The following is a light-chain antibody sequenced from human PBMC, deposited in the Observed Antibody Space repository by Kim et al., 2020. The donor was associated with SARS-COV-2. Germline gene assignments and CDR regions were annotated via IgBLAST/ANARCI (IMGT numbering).Light chain of an antibody. CDR3: QQYGSSQT. CDR2: GAS. CDR1: QSVSSSY. J-gene: IGKJ1*01. V-gene: IGKV3-20*01. Sequence: LSPGERATLSCRASQSVSSSYLAWYQQKPGQAPRLLIYGASSRATGIPDRFSGSESGTDFTLTISRLEPEDFAVYYCQQYGSSQTFGQGTKVDIK.